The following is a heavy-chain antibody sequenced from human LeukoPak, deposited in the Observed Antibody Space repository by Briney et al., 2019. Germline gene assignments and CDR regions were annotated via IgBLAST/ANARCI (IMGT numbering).Heavy chain of an antibody. CDR2: ISGSGGST. CDR3: AKGSGSYYNYFDY. Sequence: GSLRLSCAASGFTFSSYGMSWVRQAPGKGLEWVSAISGSGGSTYYADSVKGRFTISRDNSKNTLYLQMNSLRAEDTAVYYCAKGSGSYYNYFDYWGQGTLVTVSS. CDR1: GFTFSSYG. V-gene: IGHV3-23*01. J-gene: IGHJ4*02. D-gene: IGHD3-10*01.